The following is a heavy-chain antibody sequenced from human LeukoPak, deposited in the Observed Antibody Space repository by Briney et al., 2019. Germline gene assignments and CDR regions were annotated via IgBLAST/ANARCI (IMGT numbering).Heavy chain of an antibody. CDR1: GFTFSDYY. CDR2: ISSSSSYT. Sequence: PGGSLRLSCAASGFTFSDYYMSWIRQAPGKGLEWVSYISSSSSYTNYAGSVKGRFTISRDNAKNSLYLQMNSLRAEDTAVYYCARGLGGYYGSFGDDAFDIWGQGTMVTVSS. J-gene: IGHJ3*02. CDR3: ARGLGGYYGSFGDDAFDI. V-gene: IGHV3-11*06. D-gene: IGHD3-10*01.